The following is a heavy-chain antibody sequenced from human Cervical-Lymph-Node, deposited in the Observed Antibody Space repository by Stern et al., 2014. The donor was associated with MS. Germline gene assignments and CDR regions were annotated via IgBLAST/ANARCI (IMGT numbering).Heavy chain of an antibody. CDR2: VHNSGNT. V-gene: IGHV4-59*01. J-gene: IGHJ5*02. Sequence: QVQLQESGPGLVKPSETLSLTCSVSNGSISNNYWSWIRQTPGKGLEWIGYVHNSGNTNYIPSLKSRVSISVDTSKNQISLKLTSVTAADTAVYYCARAYGDYAWFDPWGQGTLVTVSS. CDR1: NGSISNNY. CDR3: ARAYGDYAWFDP. D-gene: IGHD4-17*01.